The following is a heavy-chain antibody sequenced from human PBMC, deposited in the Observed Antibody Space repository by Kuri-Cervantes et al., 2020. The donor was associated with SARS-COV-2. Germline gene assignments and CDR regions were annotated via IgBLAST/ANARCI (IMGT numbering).Heavy chain of an antibody. CDR1: GYSFTSYW. CDR2: IYPGDSDT. J-gene: IGHJ6*02. D-gene: IGHD3-10*01. Sequence: GGSLRLSGKGSGYSFTSYWIGGVRQMPGKGLEWMGIIYPGDSDTRYSPSFQGQVTISADKSISTAYLQWSSLKASDTAMYYCARISGTMVRGASSHGMDVWGQGTTVTVSS. V-gene: IGHV5-51*01. CDR3: ARISGTMVRGASSHGMDV.